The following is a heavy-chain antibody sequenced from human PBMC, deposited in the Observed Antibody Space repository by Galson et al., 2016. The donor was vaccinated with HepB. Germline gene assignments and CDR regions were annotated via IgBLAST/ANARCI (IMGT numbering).Heavy chain of an antibody. D-gene: IGHD1-14*01. J-gene: IGHJ4*02. Sequence: SVKVSCKASGYTFNTYNMHWVRQAPGQGLEWMGIIKPSGDTIYAQKFQDRITMTRDTSTSTVYMELISLRSEDTAVYYCARELDHSFYFDYWGQETLLTVSS. CDR1: GYTFNTYN. V-gene: IGHV1-46*02. CDR2: IKPSGDT. CDR3: ARELDHSFYFDY.